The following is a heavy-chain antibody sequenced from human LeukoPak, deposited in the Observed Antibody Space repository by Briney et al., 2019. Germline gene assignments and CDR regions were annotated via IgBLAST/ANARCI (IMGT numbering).Heavy chain of an antibody. Sequence: SGGSLRLSCAASGFTFSSYAMSWVRQAPGKGLEWVSAISGSGGSTYYADSVKGRFTISRDNPKNTLYLQMNSLRAEDTAVYYCAKDHAAAGTQFDYWGQGTLVTVSS. CDR3: AKDHAAAGTQFDY. J-gene: IGHJ4*02. CDR1: GFTFSSYA. D-gene: IGHD6-13*01. V-gene: IGHV3-23*01. CDR2: ISGSGGST.